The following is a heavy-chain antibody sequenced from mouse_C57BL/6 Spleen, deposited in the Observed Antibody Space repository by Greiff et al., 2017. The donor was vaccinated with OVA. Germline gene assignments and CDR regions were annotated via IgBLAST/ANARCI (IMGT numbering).Heavy chain of an antibody. CDR1: GYTFTSYW. J-gene: IGHJ3*01. CDR3: ARWGTGFAY. D-gene: IGHD3-3*01. CDR2: IDPSDSET. Sequence: QVQLQQPGAELVRPGSSVKLSCKASGYTFTSYWMHWVKQRPIQGLEWIGNIDPSDSETYYNQKFKDKATLTVDKSSSTAYMQLSSLTSEDSAVYYCARWGTGFAYWGQGTLVTVSA. V-gene: IGHV1-52*01.